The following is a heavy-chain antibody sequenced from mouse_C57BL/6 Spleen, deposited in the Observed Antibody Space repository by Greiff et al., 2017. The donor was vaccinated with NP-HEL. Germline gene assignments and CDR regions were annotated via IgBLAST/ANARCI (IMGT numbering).Heavy chain of an antibody. Sequence: EVKLMESGPGLVKPSQSLSLTCSVTGYSITSGYYWNWIRQFPGNKLEWMGYISYDGSNNYNPSLKNRISITRDTSKNQFFLKLNSVTTEDTATYYCARAPYYGSSYADYWGQGTTLTVSS. CDR1: GYSITSGYY. CDR2: ISYDGSN. D-gene: IGHD1-1*01. J-gene: IGHJ2*01. CDR3: ARAPYYGSSYADY. V-gene: IGHV3-6*01.